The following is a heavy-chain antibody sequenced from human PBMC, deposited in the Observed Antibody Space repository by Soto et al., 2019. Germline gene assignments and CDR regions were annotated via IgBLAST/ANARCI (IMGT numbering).Heavy chain of an antibody. CDR1: GLTVSTNY. D-gene: IGHD3-22*01. CDR3: ARVTTLAFDY. V-gene: IGHV3-66*01. CDR2: MYSDGRT. Sequence: EVQLVESGGGLVQPGGSLRLSCAAPGLTVSTNYMSWVRQAPGKGLEWVSIMYSDGRTYHADSVKGRFTISRDNSKNMLYLQMNSLRAGDTAVYYCARVTTLAFDYWGQGTLVTVSS. J-gene: IGHJ4*02.